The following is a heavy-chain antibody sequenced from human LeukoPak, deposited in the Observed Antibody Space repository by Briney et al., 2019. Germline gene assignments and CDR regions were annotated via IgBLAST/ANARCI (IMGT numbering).Heavy chain of an antibody. CDR1: GYTFTTYA. Sequence: GASVKVSCNASGYTFTTYAMNWVRQAPGQGLEWMGWINTNTGNPTYAQGFTGRFVFSLDTSVSTAYLQISSLKAEDTAVYYCARARTHYYYNYMDVWGKGTTVTVSS. J-gene: IGHJ6*03. V-gene: IGHV7-4-1*02. CDR3: ARARTHYYYNYMDV. CDR2: INTNTGNP.